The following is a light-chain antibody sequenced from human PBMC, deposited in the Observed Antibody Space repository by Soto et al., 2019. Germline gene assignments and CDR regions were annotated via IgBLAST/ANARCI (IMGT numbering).Light chain of an antibody. CDR3: GSYAGIYTSV. Sequence: QSALTQPRSVSGSPGQSVTISCTGTSSDVGGYNYVSWYQQYPGKAPKLVIYDVSKRPSGVPDRFSGSKSGNTASLTISGLQAEDEAAYYCGSYAGIYTSVFGTGTKVTVL. J-gene: IGLJ1*01. V-gene: IGLV2-11*01. CDR1: SSDVGGYNY. CDR2: DVS.